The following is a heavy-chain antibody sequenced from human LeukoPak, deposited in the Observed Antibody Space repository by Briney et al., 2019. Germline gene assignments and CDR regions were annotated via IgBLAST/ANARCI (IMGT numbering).Heavy chain of an antibody. CDR1: GGSISRDTYY. CDR2: VYYSGRT. Sequence: SETLSLTCTVSGGSISRDTYYCAWIRQSPGRGLEWLGSVYYSGRTDYNPSLKSRVTIFVDTSKNQFSLKLSSVTAADTAVYYCARGVRSSGYFPTDYWGQGTLVTVSS. CDR3: ARGVRSSGYFPTDY. D-gene: IGHD3-22*01. V-gene: IGHV4-39*07. J-gene: IGHJ4*02.